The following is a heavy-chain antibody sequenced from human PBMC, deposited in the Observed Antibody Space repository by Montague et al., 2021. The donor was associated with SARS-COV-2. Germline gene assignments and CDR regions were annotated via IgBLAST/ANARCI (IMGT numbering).Heavy chain of an antibody. V-gene: IGHV4-39*02. J-gene: IGHJ3*01. Sequence: SETLSLTSTVSGGSITNNIDYWAWIRQPPGKGLEWIGNIYYTGNTYYXPSLKSRVTISVVTSKNHFTLKLSSVTAAETAVYYCARLKRYFDSSGSPSAFDFWGQGTKVTVSS. D-gene: IGHD3-22*01. CDR2: IYYTGNT. CDR3: ARLKRYFDSSGSPSAFDF. CDR1: GGSITNNIDY.